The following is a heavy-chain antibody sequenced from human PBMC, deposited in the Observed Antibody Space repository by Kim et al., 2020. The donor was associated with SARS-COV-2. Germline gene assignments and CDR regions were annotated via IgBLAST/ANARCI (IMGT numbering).Heavy chain of an antibody. D-gene: IGHD5-18*01. CDR1: GFTFSSYA. V-gene: IGHV3-23*01. CDR2: ITGNGGTT. J-gene: IGHJ4*01. Sequence: GGSLRLSCAVSGFTFSSYAMSWVRQAPGKGLEWVSAITGNGGTTYYADSVKGRFTIFRDNSKDTFYLQMNSLRAEDTAVYYCAKTPGGYTYGRFYFDSWG. CDR3: AKTPGGYTYGRFYFDS.